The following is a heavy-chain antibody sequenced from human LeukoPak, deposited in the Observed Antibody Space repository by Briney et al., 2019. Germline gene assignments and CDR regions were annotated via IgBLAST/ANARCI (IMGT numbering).Heavy chain of an antibody. V-gene: IGHV1-18*04. J-gene: IGHJ6*03. CDR3: ARAGDYYYYMDV. Sequence: ASVKVSCKASGYTFTGYYMHWVRQAPGQGLEWMGWISAYNGNTNYAQKLQGRVTMTTDTSTSTAYMELRSLRSDDTAVYYCARAGDYYYYMDVWGKGTTVTISS. CDR1: GYTFTGYY. CDR2: ISAYNGNT.